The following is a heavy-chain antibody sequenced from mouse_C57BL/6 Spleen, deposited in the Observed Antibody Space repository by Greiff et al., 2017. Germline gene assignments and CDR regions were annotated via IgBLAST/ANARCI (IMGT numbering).Heavy chain of an antibody. CDR1: GYAFSSSW. J-gene: IGHJ4*01. D-gene: IGHD2-13*01. CDR3: AREVILYAMGY. Sequence: QVQLQQSGPELVKPGASVKISCKASGYAFSSSWMNWVKQRPGKGLEWIGRIYPGDGDTNYNGKFKGKATLTADKSSSTAYMQLSSLTSEDSAVYFCAREVILYAMGYWGQGTSVTVSS. V-gene: IGHV1-82*01. CDR2: IYPGDGDT.